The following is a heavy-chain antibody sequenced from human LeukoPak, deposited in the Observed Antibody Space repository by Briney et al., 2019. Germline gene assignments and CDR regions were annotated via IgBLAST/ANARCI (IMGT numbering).Heavy chain of an antibody. J-gene: IGHJ4*02. V-gene: IGHV3-11*01. Sequence: GGSLRLSCAASGFSFKDYYFSWIRQAPGKGLEWVSFVNVNGGAMYYADFVKGRFTISRDNAKSSLYLEMYSLRVEDTAVYYCARGPRILAAGSYYFDYWGQGSLVTVAS. CDR3: ARGPRILAAGSYYFDY. D-gene: IGHD6-13*01. CDR2: VNVNGGAM. CDR1: GFSFKDYY.